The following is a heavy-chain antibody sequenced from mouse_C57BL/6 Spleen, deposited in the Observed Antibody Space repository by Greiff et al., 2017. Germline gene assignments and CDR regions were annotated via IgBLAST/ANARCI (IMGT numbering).Heavy chain of an antibody. Sequence: QVQLQQSGAELARPGASVKLSCKASGYTFTSSGISWVKQRTGQGLAWIGEIYPRSGNTYYNEKFKGKATLTADQSSSTAYMELRSLTSEDSAVYFCASGYYGGSANYFDYWGQGTTLTVSS. CDR1: GYTFTSSG. J-gene: IGHJ2*01. D-gene: IGHD1-1*01. CDR3: ASGYYGGSANYFDY. CDR2: IYPRSGNT. V-gene: IGHV1-81*01.